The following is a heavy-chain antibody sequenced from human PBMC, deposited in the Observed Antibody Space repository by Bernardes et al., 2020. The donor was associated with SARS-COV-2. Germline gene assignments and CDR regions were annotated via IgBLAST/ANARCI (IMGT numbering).Heavy chain of an antibody. CDR3: VKDQGYSSSLDV. J-gene: IGHJ6*02. CDR2: ISWNSGTI. Sequence: GGSLRLSCAAAGFNFDDYAMHWVRQAPGKGLEWLSGISWNSGTIGYADSVKGRFIISRDNAKKSLYLQMNSLRAEDTALYYCVKDQGYSSSLDVWGQGTTVTVSS. CDR1: GFNFDDYA. V-gene: IGHV3-9*01. D-gene: IGHD6-13*01.